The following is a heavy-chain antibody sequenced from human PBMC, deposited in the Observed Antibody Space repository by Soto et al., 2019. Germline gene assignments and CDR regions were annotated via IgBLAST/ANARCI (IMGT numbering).Heavy chain of an antibody. Sequence: QVKLVESGGGVVQPGRSLRLSCAASGFNVSAYTMHWVRQAPGKGLEWVAVISSDGNHKYYTDSVKGRFTISRDTSTNTLYLQINSLRAEDTAVYYCARWEQPLFDYWGQGTLVIVSS. CDR2: ISSDGNHK. CDR3: ARWEQPLFDY. V-gene: IGHV3-30-3*01. CDR1: GFNVSAYT. D-gene: IGHD1-26*01. J-gene: IGHJ4*02.